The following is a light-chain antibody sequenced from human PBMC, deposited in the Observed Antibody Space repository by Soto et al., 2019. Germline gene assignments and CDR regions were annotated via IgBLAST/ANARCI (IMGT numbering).Light chain of an antibody. J-gene: IGLJ1*01. CDR2: EVS. Sequence: QSVLTQPASVSGSPGQSITISCTGTSGDVGGYNYVSWYQQHPGKAPKLMIYEVSNRPSGVSNRFSGSKSGNTASLTVSGLQAEDEANYYCSSYTSSSTLYVFGTGTKVIVL. CDR3: SSYTSSSTLYV. V-gene: IGLV2-14*01. CDR1: SGDVGGYNY.